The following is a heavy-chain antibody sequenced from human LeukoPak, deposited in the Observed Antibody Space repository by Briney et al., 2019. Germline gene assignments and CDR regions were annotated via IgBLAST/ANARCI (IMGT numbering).Heavy chain of an antibody. Sequence: SVKVSCKASGGTFSSYAISWVRQAPGQGLEWMGRIIPILGIANYAQKFQGRVTITADKSTSTAYMELSSLRSEDTAVYYCARDHNGFGEYDAFDIWGQGTMVTVSS. V-gene: IGHV1-69*04. CDR3: ARDHNGFGEYDAFDI. CDR2: IIPILGIA. D-gene: IGHD3-10*01. CDR1: GGTFSSYA. J-gene: IGHJ3*02.